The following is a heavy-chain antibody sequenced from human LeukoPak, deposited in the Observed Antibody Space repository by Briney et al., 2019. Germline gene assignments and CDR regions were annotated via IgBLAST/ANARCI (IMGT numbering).Heavy chain of an antibody. Sequence: SETLSLTCTVSGGSISSGDYYWSWIRQPPGKGLEWIGYIYYSGSTYYNPSLKSRVTISVDTSKNQFPLKLSSVTAADTAVYYCAREAIVVVPAAISGGNWFDPWGQGTLVTVSS. V-gene: IGHV4-30-4*08. CDR2: IYYSGST. CDR1: GGSISSGDYY. D-gene: IGHD2-2*01. J-gene: IGHJ5*02. CDR3: AREAIVVVPAAISGGNWFDP.